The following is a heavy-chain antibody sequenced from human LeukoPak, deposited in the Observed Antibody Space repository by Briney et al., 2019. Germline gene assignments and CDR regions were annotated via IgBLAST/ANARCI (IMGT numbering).Heavy chain of an antibody. CDR3: AKDRGYSTGRDFDF. Sequence: GGSLRLSCVASGFTFGNYPFSWVRQAPGKGLEWVSVVSANGVSTLYANSVKGRFTISRDNFVHTLYLQMSSLRAEDTAVYYCAKDRGYSTGRDFDFWGQGALVTVSS. CDR1: GFTFGNYP. V-gene: IGHV3-23*01. CDR2: VSANGVST. D-gene: IGHD2-8*02. J-gene: IGHJ4*02.